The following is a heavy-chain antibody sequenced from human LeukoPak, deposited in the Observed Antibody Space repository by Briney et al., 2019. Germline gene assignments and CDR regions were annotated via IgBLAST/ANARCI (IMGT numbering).Heavy chain of an antibody. D-gene: IGHD6-13*01. CDR3: ARLSAAAGSNWFDP. CDR2: FYYSGNT. J-gene: IGHJ5*02. CDR1: GGSITSYY. V-gene: IGHV4-59*01. Sequence: SETLSLTCTVSGGSITSYYWSWIRQPPGKGLEWIGYFYYSGNTNYNPSLKSRVTMSVDTSKNQFSLRLSSVTAADTAMYYCARLSAAAGSNWFDPWGQGTLVTVSS.